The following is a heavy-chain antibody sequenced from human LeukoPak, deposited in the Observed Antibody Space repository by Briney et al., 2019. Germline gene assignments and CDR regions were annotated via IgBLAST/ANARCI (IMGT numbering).Heavy chain of an antibody. J-gene: IGHJ6*03. Sequence: PSQTLSLTCTVSGGSISSGSYYWSWIRQPAGKGLVWIGRIYTSGSTNYNPSLKSRVTISVDTSKNQFSLKLSSVTAADTAVYYCARDKTITMVRGAPLAYYYYMDVWGKGTTVTVSS. CDR1: GGSISSGSYY. CDR3: ARDKTITMVRGAPLAYYYYMDV. CDR2: IYTSGST. D-gene: IGHD3-10*01. V-gene: IGHV4-61*02.